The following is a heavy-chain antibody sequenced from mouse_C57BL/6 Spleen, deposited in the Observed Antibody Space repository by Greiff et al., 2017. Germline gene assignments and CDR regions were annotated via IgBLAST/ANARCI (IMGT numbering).Heavy chain of an antibody. CDR1: GFSLTSYA. CDR2: IWTGGGT. Sequence: VQGVESGPGLVAPSQSLSITCTVSGFSLTSYAISWVRQPPGKGLEWLGVIWTGGGTNYNSALKSRLSISKDNSKSQVFLKMNSLQTDDTARYYCARNEGWLLRDYAMDYWGQGTSVTVSS. D-gene: IGHD2-3*01. V-gene: IGHV2-9-1*01. J-gene: IGHJ4*01. CDR3: ARNEGWLLRDYAMDY.